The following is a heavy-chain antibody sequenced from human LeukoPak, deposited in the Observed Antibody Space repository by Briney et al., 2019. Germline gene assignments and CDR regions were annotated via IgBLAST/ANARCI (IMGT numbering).Heavy chain of an antibody. CDR3: ARSRYYGSGSYF. V-gene: IGHV3-66*01. D-gene: IGHD3-10*01. Sequence: GGSLRLSCAASGFTVSSNYMSWVRQAPGKGLEWVSVIYSGGSTYYADSVKGRFTIFRDNSKNTLYLQMNSLRAEDTAVYYCARSRYYGSGSYFWGQGTLVTVSS. CDR2: IYSGGST. CDR1: GFTVSSNY. J-gene: IGHJ4*02.